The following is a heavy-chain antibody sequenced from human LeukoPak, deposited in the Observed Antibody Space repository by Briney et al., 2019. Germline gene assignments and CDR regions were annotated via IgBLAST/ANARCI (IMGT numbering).Heavy chain of an antibody. Sequence: GGSLRLSCAASGFTFSSYSMNWVRQAPGKGLEWVSSISSSSSYIYYADSVKGRFTISRDNAKNSLYLQMNSLRAEDTAVYYRARDGASGDYDPNWFDPWGQGTLVTVSS. V-gene: IGHV3-21*01. CDR1: GFTFSSYS. CDR3: ARDGASGDYDPNWFDP. J-gene: IGHJ5*02. D-gene: IGHD4-17*01. CDR2: ISSSSSYI.